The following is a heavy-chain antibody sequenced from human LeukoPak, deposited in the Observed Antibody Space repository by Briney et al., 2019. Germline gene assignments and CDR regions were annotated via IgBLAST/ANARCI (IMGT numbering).Heavy chain of an antibody. CDR2: INHSGST. CDR1: GGSFSGYY. Sequence: SETLSLTCAVYGGSFSGYYWSWIRQPPGKGLEWIGEINHSGSTNYNPSLKSRVTISVDTSKNQFSLKLSSVTAADTAVYYCARGHRNYDYVWGSYQFDYWGQGTLVTVSS. D-gene: IGHD3-16*02. J-gene: IGHJ4*02. CDR3: ARGHRNYDYVWGSYQFDY. V-gene: IGHV4-34*01.